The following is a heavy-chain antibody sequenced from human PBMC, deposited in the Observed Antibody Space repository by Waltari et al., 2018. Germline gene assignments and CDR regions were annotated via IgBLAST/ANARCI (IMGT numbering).Heavy chain of an antibody. CDR1: PFSFHDYT. V-gene: IGHV3-30*04. CDR3: ARSLTTSTWRSTFYYSRLDV. J-gene: IGHJ6*02. D-gene: IGHD1-26*01. CDR2: YCYEEKNK. Sequence: HLVESGGGEVQPGSSLRLSCAASPFSFHDYTIHWVRQTPDKGLLWLGLYCYEEKNKEHPDCVKGRFTISIDTAKNTVSLQMSSLRVADTGLYFCARSLTTSTWRSTFYYSRLDVWGRGTTVTVSS.